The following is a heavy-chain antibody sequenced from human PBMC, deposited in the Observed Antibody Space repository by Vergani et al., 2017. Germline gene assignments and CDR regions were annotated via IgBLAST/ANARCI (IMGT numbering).Heavy chain of an antibody. J-gene: IGHJ4*01. CDR1: GFTFTDYG. CDR3: TTGFPGSSWSTY. Sequence: EVQLLESGGNLVQPGGSLRLSCAASGFTFTDYGISWVCQAPGKGLEWVGFVRNKEDGGTPEHAASVKGRFTISRDDSKAIAYLQMNSLKTEDTAVYYCTTGFPGSSWSTYWGQGTLVTVSS. D-gene: IGHD6-13*01. V-gene: IGHV3-49*04. CDR2: VRNKEDGGTP.